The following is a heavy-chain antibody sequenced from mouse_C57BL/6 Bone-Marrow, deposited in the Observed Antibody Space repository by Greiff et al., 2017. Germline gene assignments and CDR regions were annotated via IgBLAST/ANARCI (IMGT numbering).Heavy chain of an antibody. CDR2: IYPRSGNT. J-gene: IGHJ3*01. CDR1: GYTFTSYG. V-gene: IGHV1-81*01. CDR3: ARSGYYLAY. D-gene: IGHD2-3*01. Sequence: QVQLQQSGAELARPGASVKLSCKASGYTFTSYGISWVKQRPGQGLEWIGGIYPRSGNTYYNEKFKGKATLTADKSSITAYMVLSSLTSEDSAVYFCARSGYYLAYWGQGTMVTVSA.